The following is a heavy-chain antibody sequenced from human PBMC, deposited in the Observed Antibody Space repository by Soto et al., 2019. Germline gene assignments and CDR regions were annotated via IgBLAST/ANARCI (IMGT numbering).Heavy chain of an antibody. Sequence: QVQLVQSGAEVKKPGSSVKVSCKASGGTFSSYAISWVRQAPGQGLEWMGGIIPIFGTANYAQKFQGRVTSTADEATSTDYMELSSLRSEDTAVYYCARGDYYDSSGYYDGSGMEVWGQGTTVTVSS. D-gene: IGHD3-22*01. V-gene: IGHV1-69*12. J-gene: IGHJ6*02. CDR2: IIPIFGTA. CDR1: GGTFSSYA. CDR3: ARGDYYDSSGYYDGSGMEV.